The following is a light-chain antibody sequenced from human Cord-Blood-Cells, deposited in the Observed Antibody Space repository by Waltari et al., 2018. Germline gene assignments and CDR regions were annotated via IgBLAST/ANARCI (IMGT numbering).Light chain of an antibody. CDR2: GAS. J-gene: IGKJ1*01. Sequence: DIPMTSSLSSLSASVATRTTCTCRASQSISSWLAWYQQKPGKAPKLLIYGASSLESGVPSRFSGSGSGTEFTLTISSLQPDDFATYYCQQYNSYSGTFGQGTKVEIK. CDR3: QQYNSYSGT. V-gene: IGKV1-5*01. CDR1: QSISSW.